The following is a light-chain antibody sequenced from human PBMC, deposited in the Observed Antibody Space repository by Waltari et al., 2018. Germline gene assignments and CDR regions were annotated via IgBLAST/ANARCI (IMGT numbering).Light chain of an antibody. J-gene: IGLJ3*02. Sequence: QHPKEGLRYFMKGNSDGSHNKGDKIPERFSGSSSGAERYLTISSLQSEDEADYYCQTGGHGTWVFGGGTKLTVL. V-gene: IGLV4-69*01. CDR3: QTGGHGTWV. CDR2: GNSDGSH.